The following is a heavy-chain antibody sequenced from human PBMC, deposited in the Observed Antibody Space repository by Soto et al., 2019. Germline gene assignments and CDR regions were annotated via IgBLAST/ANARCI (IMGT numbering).Heavy chain of an antibody. CDR3: AGGYTAAPRTARFDY. V-gene: IGHV3-30-3*01. CDR2: ISYDGSNE. Sequence: QVQLVESGGGVVQPGRSLRLSCAASGFTFSSYAMHWVRQAPGKGLEWVAVISYDGSNEFYADSVKGRFTISSDNSKNTLYLQMNSLRAEDTAVYYWAGGYTAAPRTARFDYWGQGALVTVSS. D-gene: IGHD6-13*01. J-gene: IGHJ4*02. CDR1: GFTFSSYA.